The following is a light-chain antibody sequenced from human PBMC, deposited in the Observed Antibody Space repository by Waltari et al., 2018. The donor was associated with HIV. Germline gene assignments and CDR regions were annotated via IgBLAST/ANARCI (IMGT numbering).Light chain of an antibody. CDR1: SGSVSTSPY. CDR3: LLYMGSSIWV. Sequence: QTVVTQEPSFSVSPGGTVTLTCGLTSGSVSTSPYPSWYQPTPGQAPRTLMYGTTTRSSGVPDRFSGSILGNRAALNITGAQADDESDYYCLLYMGSSIWVFGGGTKLTVL. J-gene: IGLJ3*02. V-gene: IGLV8-61*01. CDR2: GTT.